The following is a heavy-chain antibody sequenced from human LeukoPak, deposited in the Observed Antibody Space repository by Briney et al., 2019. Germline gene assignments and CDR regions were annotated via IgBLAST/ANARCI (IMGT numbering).Heavy chain of an antibody. D-gene: IGHD6-13*01. CDR1: GYSFTSYW. V-gene: IGHV5-51*01. J-gene: IGHJ4*02. CDR3: ARVGKFVSIAAAGFDY. CDR2: IYPGDSDT. Sequence: GESLKISCKGSGYSFTSYWIGWVRQMPGKGLEWMEIIYPGDSDTRYSPSFQGQVTISADKSISTAYLQWSSLKASDTAMYYCARVGKFVSIAAAGFDYWGQGTLVTVSS.